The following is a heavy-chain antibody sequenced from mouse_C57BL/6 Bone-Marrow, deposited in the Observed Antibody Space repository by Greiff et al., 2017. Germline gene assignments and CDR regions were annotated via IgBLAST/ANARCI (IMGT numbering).Heavy chain of an antibody. J-gene: IGHJ1*03. CDR3: ARPYYCNYWYFDV. CDR1: GYTFTSYW. D-gene: IGHD2-10*01. Sequence: VQLQQPGAELVKPGASVKMSCKASGYTFTSYWITWVKQRPGQGLEWIGDFYPGSGSTNYNEKFKSKATLTVDTSSSTAYMQLSSLTSEDSAVYYCARPYYCNYWYFDVWGTGTTVTVSS. V-gene: IGHV1-55*01. CDR2: FYPGSGST.